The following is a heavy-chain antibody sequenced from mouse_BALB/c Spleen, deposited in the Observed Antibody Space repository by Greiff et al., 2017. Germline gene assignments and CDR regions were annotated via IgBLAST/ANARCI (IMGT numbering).Heavy chain of an antibody. Sequence: EVQLVESGGGLVQPGGSRKLSCAASGFTFSSFGMHWVRQAPEKGLEWVAYISSGSSTIYYADTVKGRFTISRDNPKNTLFLQMTSLRSEDTAMYYCATDRYDDGAWFAYWGQGTLVTVSA. V-gene: IGHV5-17*02. CDR3: ATDRYDDGAWFAY. CDR2: ISSGSSTI. D-gene: IGHD2-14*01. CDR1: GFTFSSFG. J-gene: IGHJ3*01.